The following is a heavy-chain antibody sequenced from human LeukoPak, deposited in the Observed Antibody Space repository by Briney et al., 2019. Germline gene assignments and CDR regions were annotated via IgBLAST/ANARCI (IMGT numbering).Heavy chain of an antibody. CDR2: IYYSGST. J-gene: IGHJ6*03. CDR1: GGSISSSSYY. V-gene: IGHV4-39*07. Sequence: PSETLSLTCTVSGGSISSSSYYWGWIRQPPGKGLEWIGSIYYSGSTYYNPSLKSRVTISVDTSKNQFSLKLSSVTAADTAVYYCATQKVYYYGSGSYYKGQYYYYMDVWGKGTTVTVSS. CDR3: ATQKVYYYGSGSYYKGQYYYYMDV. D-gene: IGHD3-10*01.